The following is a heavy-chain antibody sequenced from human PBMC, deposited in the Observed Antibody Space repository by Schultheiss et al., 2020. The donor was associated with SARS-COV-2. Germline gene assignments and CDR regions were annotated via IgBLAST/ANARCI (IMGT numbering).Heavy chain of an antibody. V-gene: IGHV4-34*01. CDR1: GGSISSGYY. J-gene: IGHJ6*02. D-gene: IGHD2-2*01. CDR3: ARHGGYCSSTSCYVRAYYYYGMDV. Sequence: SETLSLTCTVSGGSISSGYYWSWIRQPPGKGLEWIGEINHSGSTNYNPSLKSRVTISVDTSKNQFSLKLSSVTAADTAVYYCARHGGYCSSTSCYVRAYYYYGMDVWGQGTTVTVSS. CDR2: INHSGST.